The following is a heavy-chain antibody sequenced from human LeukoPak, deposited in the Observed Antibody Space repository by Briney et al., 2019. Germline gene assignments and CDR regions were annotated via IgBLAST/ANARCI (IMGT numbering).Heavy chain of an antibody. CDR1: GGSISSYY. J-gene: IGHJ4*02. V-gene: IGHV4-59*04. CDR2: IYYSGST. D-gene: IGHD6-19*01. Sequence: PSETLSLTCTVSGGSISSYYWSWIRQPPGKGLEWIGSIYYSGSTYYNPSLKGRVTMSVDTSKKQISLKLTSVTAADTAVYYCARLQQWLPRDYWGQGILVTVSS. CDR3: ARLQQWLPRDY.